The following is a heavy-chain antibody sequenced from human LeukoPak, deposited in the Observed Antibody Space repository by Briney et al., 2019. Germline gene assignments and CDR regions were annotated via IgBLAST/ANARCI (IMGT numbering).Heavy chain of an antibody. V-gene: IGHV1-2*06. D-gene: IGHD3-22*01. CDR3: AVLDSSGYYYPGFDY. CDR1: GYTFTGYY. CDR2: INPNSGGT. J-gene: IGHJ4*02. Sequence: ASVKVSCKASGYTFTGYYMHWVRQAPGQGLEWMGRINPNSGGTNYAQKFQGRVTMTRDTAISTAYMELSRLGSDDTAVYYCAVLDSSGYYYPGFDYWGQGTLVTVSS.